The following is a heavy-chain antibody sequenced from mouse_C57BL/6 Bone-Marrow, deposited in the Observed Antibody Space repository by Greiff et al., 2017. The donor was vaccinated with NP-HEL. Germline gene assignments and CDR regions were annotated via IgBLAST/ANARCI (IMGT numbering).Heavy chain of an antibody. J-gene: IGHJ4*01. CDR1: GFTFSDYG. CDR2: ISNLAYSI. Sequence: DVMLVESGGGLVQPGGSLKLSCAASGFTFSDYGMAWVRQAPRKGPEWVAFISNLAYSIYYADTVTGRFTISRENAKNTLYLEMSSLRSEDTAMYYCARPGTRGYYAMDYWGQGTSVTVSS. V-gene: IGHV5-15*01. CDR3: ARPGTRGYYAMDY. D-gene: IGHD4-1*01.